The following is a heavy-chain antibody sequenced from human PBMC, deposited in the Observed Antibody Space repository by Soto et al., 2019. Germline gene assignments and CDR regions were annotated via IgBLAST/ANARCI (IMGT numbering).Heavy chain of an antibody. CDR1: GGTFSSYA. Sequence: QVQLVQSGAEVKKPGSLVKVSCKASGGTFSSYAISWVRQAPGQGLEWMGGIIPIFGTANYAQKFQGRVTITADESTSTAYMELSSLRSEDTAVYYCARSYYDSSGYSLGYWGQGTLVTVSS. V-gene: IGHV1-69*01. J-gene: IGHJ4*02. CDR3: ARSYYDSSGYSLGY. CDR2: IIPIFGTA. D-gene: IGHD3-22*01.